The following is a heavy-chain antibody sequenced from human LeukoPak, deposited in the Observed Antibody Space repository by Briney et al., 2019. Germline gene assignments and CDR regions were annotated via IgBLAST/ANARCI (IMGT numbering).Heavy chain of an antibody. D-gene: IGHD5-18*01. V-gene: IGHV4-59*01. CDR2: IYYSGST. Sequence: SETLSLTCTVSGGSISSYYWSWIRQPPGKGLEWIGYIYYSGSTNYNPSLKSRVTISVDTSKNQFSLKLSSVTAADTAVYYCARVGRGQLWSDYWGQGTLVTVSS. CDR1: GGSISSYY. J-gene: IGHJ4*02. CDR3: ARVGRGQLWSDY.